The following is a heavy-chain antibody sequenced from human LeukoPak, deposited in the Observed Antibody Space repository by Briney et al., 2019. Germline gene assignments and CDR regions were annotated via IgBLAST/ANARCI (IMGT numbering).Heavy chain of an antibody. D-gene: IGHD1-26*01. CDR3: ARDFRQRTGTYYAAFDV. Sequence: PGRSLRLSCEASGFSIDDYGIHWVRQAPGKGPEWVTGISWDSDAIAYAESVKGRFTISIDIAKNSLSLEMNSLRADDTALYYCARDFRQRTGTYYAAFDVWGQGTMVTVSS. CDR1: GFSIDDYG. CDR2: ISWDSDAI. J-gene: IGHJ3*01. V-gene: IGHV3-9*01.